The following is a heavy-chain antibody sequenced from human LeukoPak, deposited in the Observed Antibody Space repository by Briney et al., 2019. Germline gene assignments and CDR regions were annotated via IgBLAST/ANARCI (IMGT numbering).Heavy chain of an antibody. J-gene: IGHJ4*02. CDR2: ISSSGGST. CDR1: GFTFSSYA. V-gene: IGHV3-23*01. CDR3: AKDLYTYGTTPLDY. D-gene: IGHD5-18*01. Sequence: GGSLRLSCAASGFTFSSYAMSWVRQAAGKGLEWVSSISSSGGSTYYADSVKGRFTISRDYSKNTLYLQMNSLRAEDTAVYYCAKDLYTYGTTPLDYWGQGTLVTVSS.